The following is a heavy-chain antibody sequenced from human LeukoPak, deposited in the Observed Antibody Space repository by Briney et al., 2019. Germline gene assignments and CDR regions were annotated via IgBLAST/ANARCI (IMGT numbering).Heavy chain of an antibody. CDR1: GYSFTNYW. V-gene: IGHV5-51*01. CDR3: ARTEYREYYYYYIDV. D-gene: IGHD2/OR15-2a*01. CDR2: IFTGDSDT. Sequence: GESLKISCKAIGYSFTNYWIAWVRQMPGKGLEWMGIIFTGDSDTTYSPSFQGQVTISVDNSISTAYLQWSSLKASDTAKYYCARTEYREYYYYYIDVWGQGTTVTVSS. J-gene: IGHJ6*02.